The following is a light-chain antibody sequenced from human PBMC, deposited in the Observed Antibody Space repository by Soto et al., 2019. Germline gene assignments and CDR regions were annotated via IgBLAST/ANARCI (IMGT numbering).Light chain of an antibody. V-gene: IGLV1-40*01. CDR3: QSYDSSLSVDV. Sequence: QPVLTQPPSVSGAPGQRVTISCTGSSSNIGAGYDVHWYQQLPETAPKPLIYGNNNRPSGVPDRFSGSKSGTSASLAITGLQAEDEADYYCQSYDSSLSVDVFGTGTKLTVL. CDR1: SSNIGAGYD. J-gene: IGLJ1*01. CDR2: GNN.